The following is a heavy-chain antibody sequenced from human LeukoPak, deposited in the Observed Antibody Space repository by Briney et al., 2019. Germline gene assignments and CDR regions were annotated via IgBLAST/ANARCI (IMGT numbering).Heavy chain of an antibody. V-gene: IGHV1-69*13. CDR1: GGTFSSYA. CDR2: IIPIFGTA. Sequence: GASVKVSCKASGGTFSSYAISWVRQAPEQGLEWMGGIIPIFGTANYAQKFQGRVTITADESTSTAYVELSSLRSEDTAVYYCAPTVLRGAVAGTIDYWGQGTLVTVSS. J-gene: IGHJ4*02. D-gene: IGHD6-19*01. CDR3: APTVLRGAVAGTIDY.